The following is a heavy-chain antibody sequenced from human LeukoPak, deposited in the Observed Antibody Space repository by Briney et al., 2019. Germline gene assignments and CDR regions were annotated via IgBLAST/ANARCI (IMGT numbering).Heavy chain of an antibody. V-gene: IGHV4-59*01. CDR1: GGSISSYY. J-gene: IGHJ5*02. CDR3: ARVKAPSWLDP. Sequence: SETLSLTCTVSGGSISSYYWSWIRQPPGKGLEWIGYIYYSGSTNYNPSLKSRVTISVDTSKNQFSLKLSSVTAADTAVYYCARVKAPSWLDPWGQGTLVTVSS. CDR2: IYYSGST.